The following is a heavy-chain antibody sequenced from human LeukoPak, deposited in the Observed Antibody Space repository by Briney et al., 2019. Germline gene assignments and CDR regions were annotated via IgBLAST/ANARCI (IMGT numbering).Heavy chain of an antibody. V-gene: IGHV3-23*01. J-gene: IGHJ3*02. Sequence: GGSLRLSCAASGFTFSTYAMSWVRQAPGKGLEWVSIISGRDGYTHYADAVKGRSTISRDNSKNTLYLQMNSLRAEDTAVYYCAKDQLTGGYNYGYGTFDILGQGTMVTVSS. CDR3: AKDQLTGGYNYGYGTFDI. CDR2: ISGRDGYT. D-gene: IGHD5-18*01. CDR1: GFTFSTYA.